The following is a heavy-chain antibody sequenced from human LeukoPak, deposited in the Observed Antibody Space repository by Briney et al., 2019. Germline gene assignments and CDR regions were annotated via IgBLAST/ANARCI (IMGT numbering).Heavy chain of an antibody. CDR1: GGSISNYY. D-gene: IGHD6-13*01. CDR2: VFYTGTT. V-gene: IGHV4-59*12. Sequence: SETLSLTCTVSGGSISNYYWSWIRQPPGKGLEWIGYVFYTGTTNYNPSLKSRVTISVDTSRNQFSLKLSSVTAADTAVYYCARDPRIAAAGKGRWFDPWGQGTLVTVSS. CDR3: ARDPRIAAAGKGRWFDP. J-gene: IGHJ5*02.